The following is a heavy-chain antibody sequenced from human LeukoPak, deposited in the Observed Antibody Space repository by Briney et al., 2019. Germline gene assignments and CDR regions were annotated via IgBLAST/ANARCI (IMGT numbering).Heavy chain of an antibody. CDR1: GYTFTGYY. J-gene: IGHJ6*03. CDR3: ARVNAGYGQSYYYYYMDV. CDR2: INPNSGGT. Sequence: ASVKVSCKASGYTFTGYYMHWVRQAPGQGLEWMGWINPNSGGTNYAQKFQGRVTMTRDMSTSTVYMELSSLRSEDTAVYYCARVNAGYGQSYYYYYMDVWGKGTTVTVSS. V-gene: IGHV1-2*02. D-gene: IGHD5-12*01.